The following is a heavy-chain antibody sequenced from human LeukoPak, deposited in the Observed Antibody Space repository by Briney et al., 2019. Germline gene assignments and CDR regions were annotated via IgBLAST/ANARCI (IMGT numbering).Heavy chain of an antibody. CDR3: ARESDSSGYYGYFDY. J-gene: IGHJ4*02. CDR2: IYYSGST. V-gene: IGHV4-59*11. CDR1: GGSISSHY. D-gene: IGHD3-22*01. Sequence: SETLSLTCTVSGGSISSHYWSWIRQPPGKGLEWTGYIYYSGSTNYNPSLKSRVTISVDTSKHQFSLKLSSVTAADTAVYYCARESDSSGYYGYFDYWGQGTLVTVSS.